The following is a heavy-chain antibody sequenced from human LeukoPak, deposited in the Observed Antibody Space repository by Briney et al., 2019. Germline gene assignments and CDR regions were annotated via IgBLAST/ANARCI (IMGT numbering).Heavy chain of an antibody. CDR3: SRSTSIAIFTDQ. D-gene: IGHD3-3*02. CDR2: ISAYNGNT. V-gene: IGHV1-18*01. J-gene: IGHJ4*02. Sequence: ASVKVSCKASGDTFTSYGISWVRQAPGQGLEWMGWISAYNGNTNYAQKLQGRVTMTTDSSTNTAYMELRSLTSDDTAVYYCSRSTSIAIFTDQWGQGTLVTVSS. CDR1: GDTFTSYG.